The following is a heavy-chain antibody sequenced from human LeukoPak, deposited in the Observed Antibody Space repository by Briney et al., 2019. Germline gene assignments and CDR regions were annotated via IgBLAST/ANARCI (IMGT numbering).Heavy chain of an antibody. V-gene: IGHV3-7*01. Sequence: GGSLRLSCAASGFTFSSYGMSWVRQAPGKGVEGVANIKQDGSEKYYVDSMKGRFTISRDNAKNSLYLQMNSLRAEDTAVYYCATSNPQVEYGRPDAFDIWGQGTMVTVSS. CDR2: IKQDGSEK. CDR1: GFTFSSYG. D-gene: IGHD2/OR15-2a*01. J-gene: IGHJ3*02. CDR3: ATSNPQVEYGRPDAFDI.